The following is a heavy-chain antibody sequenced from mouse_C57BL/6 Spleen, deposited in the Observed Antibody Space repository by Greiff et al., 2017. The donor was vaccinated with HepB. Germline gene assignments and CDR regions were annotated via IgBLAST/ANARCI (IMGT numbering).Heavy chain of an antibody. D-gene: IGHD1-2*01. CDR2: ISSGSSTI. J-gene: IGHJ2*01. CDR1: GFTFSDYG. CDR3: ARGGQLRLDY. V-gene: IGHV5-17*01. Sequence: EVKLLESGGGLVKPGGSLKLSCAASGFTFSDYGMHWVRQAPEQGLEWVAYISSGSSTIYYADTVKGRFTISRDNAKNTLFLQMTSLRSEDTAMYDYARGGQLRLDYWGQGTTLTVSS.